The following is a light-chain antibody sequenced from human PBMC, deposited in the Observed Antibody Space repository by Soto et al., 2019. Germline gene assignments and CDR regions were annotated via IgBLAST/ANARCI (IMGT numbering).Light chain of an antibody. Sequence: DIVMTQSPLSLPVTPGEPASISCRSSQSLLHSNLHYYLDWYLQKPGQSPQLLIYLGSNRASGVPDRFSGSGSGTDFTLKISRVEAEDVGIYYCMQALQTRTFGQGTTVDIK. CDR1: QSLLHSNLHYY. CDR2: LGS. J-gene: IGKJ1*01. V-gene: IGKV2-28*01. CDR3: MQALQTRT.